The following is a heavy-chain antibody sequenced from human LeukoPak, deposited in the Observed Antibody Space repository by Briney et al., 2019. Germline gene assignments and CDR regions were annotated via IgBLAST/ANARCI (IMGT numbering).Heavy chain of an antibody. J-gene: IGHJ4*02. D-gene: IGHD5-18*01. CDR3: AGLRYSYGWGYFDY. CDR1: GASISSSH. Sequence: SETLSLTCTVSGASISSSHWSWIRQSPGKGLEWIGYISDSGSTNYNPSLRSRVTISVDTSKNQFSLKLSSVTAADTAVYYCAGLRYSYGWGYFDYWGQGTLVTVSS. CDR2: ISDSGST. V-gene: IGHV4-59*01.